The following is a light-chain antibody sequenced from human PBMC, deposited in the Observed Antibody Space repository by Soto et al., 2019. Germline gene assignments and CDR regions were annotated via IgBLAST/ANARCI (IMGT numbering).Light chain of an antibody. CDR3: MQGTHWPWT. V-gene: IGKV2-30*02. Sequence: DVVMTQSPLSLPVTLGQPASISCRSSQSLIHSDGNTYLNWFQQRPGQSPRRLIYEVSDRDSGVPDRFSGSGSGTDFTLKISRAEAEDVGVYYCMQGTHWPWTFGQGTEVEIK. J-gene: IGKJ1*01. CDR2: EVS. CDR1: QSLIHSDGNTY.